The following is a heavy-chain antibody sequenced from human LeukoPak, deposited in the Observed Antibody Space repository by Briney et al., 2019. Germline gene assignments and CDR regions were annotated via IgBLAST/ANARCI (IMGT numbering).Heavy chain of an antibody. CDR1: GDSISSDSYY. D-gene: IGHD6-19*01. J-gene: IGHJ4*02. V-gene: IGHV4-39*01. CDR3: ASLAVAGLSEGY. Sequence: SETLSLTCTVSGDSISSDSYYWAWIRQPPGTGLEWIASIYYSGSTYYNPSLKSRVTISVDTSRNQFSLKLSSVTAADTAVYYCASLAVAGLSEGYWGQGTLVIVSS. CDR2: IYYSGST.